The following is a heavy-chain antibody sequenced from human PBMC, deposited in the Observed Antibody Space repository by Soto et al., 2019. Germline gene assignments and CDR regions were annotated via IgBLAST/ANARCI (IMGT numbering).Heavy chain of an antibody. J-gene: IGHJ5*02. CDR2: IYHSGST. CDR1: GGSISSGGYS. V-gene: IGHV4-30-2*01. D-gene: IGHD3-3*01. Sequence: SETLSLTCAVSGGSISSGGYSWSWIRQPPGKGLEWIGYIYHSGSTYYNPSLKSRVTISVDRSKNQFSLKLTSVTAADTAVYYCARHVLGDYDFWSGYSRFDPWGQGTLVTVSS. CDR3: ARHVLGDYDFWSGYSRFDP.